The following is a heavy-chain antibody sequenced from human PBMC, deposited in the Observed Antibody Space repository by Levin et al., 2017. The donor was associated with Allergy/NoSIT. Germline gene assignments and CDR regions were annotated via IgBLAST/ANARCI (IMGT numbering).Heavy chain of an antibody. J-gene: IGHJ4*02. V-gene: IGHV5-51*01. CDR1: GYQFADHW. Sequence: GESLKISCRASGYQFADHWIGWVRQLPGKGLEWMGNIYPGDSETRSSPSFQGQVTISVDKSINTAYLQWDSLSAPDTAMYFCARQSGELPPDDGEWVEEHYFDYWGQGTLVTVSS. D-gene: IGHD3-10*01. CDR3: ARQSGELPPDDGEWVEEHYFDY. CDR2: IYPGDSET.